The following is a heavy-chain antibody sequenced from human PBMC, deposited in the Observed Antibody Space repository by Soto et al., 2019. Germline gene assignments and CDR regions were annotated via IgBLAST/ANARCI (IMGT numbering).Heavy chain of an antibody. J-gene: IGHJ4*02. Sequence: QVQLQESGPGLVKPSETLSLTCTVSGASSSGHKWHWIRQPPGKGLEWISYTYYSGSTNYNPSLKGRITISVDPSKNQLSLKLSSVTAADTAVYYCAREWSALDCWGQGTLVTVSS. CDR2: TYYSGST. V-gene: IGHV4-59*11. CDR3: AREWSALDC. CDR1: GASSSGHK. D-gene: IGHD2-15*01.